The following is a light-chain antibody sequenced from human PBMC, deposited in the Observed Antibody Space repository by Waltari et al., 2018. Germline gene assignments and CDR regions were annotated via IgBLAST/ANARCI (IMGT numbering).Light chain of an antibody. CDR1: ALPKQY. J-gene: IGLJ2*01. CDR2: KDS. Sequence: SYDLTQPPSVSVSPGQTASITCSGDALPKQYAYWYQQKAGQAPVLVIHKDSDRPSGIPERFSGSNSGTTVTLTISGVQAEDEADYYCQSADSSGTYIVFGGGTKLTVL. CDR3: QSADSSGTYIV. V-gene: IGLV3-25*03.